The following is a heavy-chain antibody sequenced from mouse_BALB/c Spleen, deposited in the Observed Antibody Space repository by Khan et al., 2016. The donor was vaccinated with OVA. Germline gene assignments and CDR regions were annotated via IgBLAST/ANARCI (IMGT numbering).Heavy chain of an antibody. CDR1: GFSLTNYG. V-gene: IGHV2-4*02. CDR3: ARKRGGHYNMDY. Sequence: QVQLKQSGPGLVQPSQSLSITCTVSGFSLTNYGVHWVRQPPGKGLEWLGLIWSGGDTDYNAAFISRLSISKDNTKSQVFFKSNSLQDDDTAIYYGARKRGGHYNMDYWGQGTSVTVSS. CDR2: IWSGGDT. J-gene: IGHJ4*01. D-gene: IGHD1-1*02.